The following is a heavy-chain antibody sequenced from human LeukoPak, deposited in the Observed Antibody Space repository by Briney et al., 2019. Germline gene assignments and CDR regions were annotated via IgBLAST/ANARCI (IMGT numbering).Heavy chain of an antibody. J-gene: IGHJ4*02. V-gene: IGHV3-30*04. D-gene: IGHD2-15*01. CDR1: GFTFNSYA. CDR2: ISYDGSIN. Sequence: PGRSLRLSCAASGFTFNSYAVHWVRQAPGKGLEWVAVISYDGSINFYAASVKGRFTISRDNSKNTLYLQMNSLRIDDTALYFCARDRRYCSGGSCYFDYFFDYWGQGTLVTVSS. CDR3: ARDRRYCSGGSCYFDYFFDY.